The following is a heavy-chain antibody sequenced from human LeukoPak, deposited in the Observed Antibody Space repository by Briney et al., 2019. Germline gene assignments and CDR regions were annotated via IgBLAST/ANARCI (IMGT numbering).Heavy chain of an antibody. CDR3: ARDGSYGSGSYISNFDY. V-gene: IGHV3-30*02. Sequence: GGSLRLSCAASGFTFSSYGMHWVRQAPGKGLEWVAFIRYDGSNKYYADSVKGRFTISRDNSKNTLYLQMNSLRAEGTAVYYCARDGSYGSGSYISNFDYWGQGTLVTVSS. J-gene: IGHJ4*02. CDR1: GFTFSSYG. D-gene: IGHD3-10*01. CDR2: IRYDGSNK.